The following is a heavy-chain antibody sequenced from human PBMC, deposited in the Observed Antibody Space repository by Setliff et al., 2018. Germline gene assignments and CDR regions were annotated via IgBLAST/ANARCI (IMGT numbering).Heavy chain of an antibody. CDR2: IQNSGRT. V-gene: IGHV4-59*01. D-gene: IGHD3-3*01. Sequence: SETLSLTCNVSGVSISSSYWSWVRQPPGRGLESIGYIQNSGRTNYNPSLMSRVSISVDTSKNQFSLKLRSVTAADTAVYYCARLSWNGLRYYGLDVWGQGTTVTVS. CDR1: GVSISSSY. J-gene: IGHJ6*02. CDR3: ARLSWNGLRYYGLDV.